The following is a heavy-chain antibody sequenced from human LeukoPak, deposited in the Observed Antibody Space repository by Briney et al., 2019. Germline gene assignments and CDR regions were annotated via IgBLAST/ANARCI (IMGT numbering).Heavy chain of an antibody. V-gene: IGHV4-4*07. CDR1: GVSISSYY. CDR3: ARIGVVVGHYYYMDV. Sequence: PSETLSLTCTVSGVSISSYYWRWIQQPAGKGLEWIGRIYTSGSTNYNPSLKSRVTMSVDTSKNQFSLKLSSVTAADTAVYYCARIGVVVGHYYYMDVWGKGTTVTVPS. J-gene: IGHJ6*03. CDR2: IYTSGST. D-gene: IGHD2-15*01.